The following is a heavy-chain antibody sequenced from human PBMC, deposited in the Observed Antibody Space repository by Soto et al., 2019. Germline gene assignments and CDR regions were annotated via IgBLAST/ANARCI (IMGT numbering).Heavy chain of an antibody. D-gene: IGHD3-10*01. Sequence: ASVKVSCKASGYTFTGYYMHWVRQAPGQGLEWMGWINPNSGGTNYAQKFQGRVTMTRDTSISTAYMELSRLRSDDTAVYYCARTLCFGGILAYYYGMDVWGQGTTVTVSS. CDR2: INPNSGGT. J-gene: IGHJ6*02. CDR1: GYTFTGYY. CDR3: ARTLCFGGILAYYYGMDV. V-gene: IGHV1-2*02.